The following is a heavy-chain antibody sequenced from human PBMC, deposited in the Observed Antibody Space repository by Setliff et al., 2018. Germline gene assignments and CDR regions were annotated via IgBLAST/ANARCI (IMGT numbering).Heavy chain of an antibody. CDR2: IIHSGST. CDR3: ARVTPSSSSWGYYYYYMDV. V-gene: IGHV4-34*12. CDR1: GGSFSGYY. J-gene: IGHJ6*03. D-gene: IGHD6-13*01. Sequence: SETLSLTCAVYGGSFSGYYWSWIRQPPGKRLEWIGEIIHSGSTNYNPSLKSRVTISMDTSKNQFSLKLSSVTAADTAVYYCARVTPSSSSWGYYYYYMDVWGKGTTVTVSS.